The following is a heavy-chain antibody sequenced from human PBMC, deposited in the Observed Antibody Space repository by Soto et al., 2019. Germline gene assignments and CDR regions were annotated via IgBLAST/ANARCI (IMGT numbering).Heavy chain of an antibody. CDR3: ARDPVVVVPKDALDI. Sequence: GGSLRLSCAASGFTFSSYAMHWVRQAPGKGLEWVAVISYDGSNKYYADSVKGRFTISRDNSKNTLYLQMNSLRAEDTAVYYCARDPVVVVPKDALDIWGQGTMVTVSS. D-gene: IGHD3-22*01. J-gene: IGHJ3*02. V-gene: IGHV3-30-3*01. CDR2: ISYDGSNK. CDR1: GFTFSSYA.